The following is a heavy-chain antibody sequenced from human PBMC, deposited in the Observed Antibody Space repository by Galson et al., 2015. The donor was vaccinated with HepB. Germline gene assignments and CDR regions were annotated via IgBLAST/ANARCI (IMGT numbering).Heavy chain of an antibody. Sequence: SLRLSCAASGFTFPSYWMSWVRQAPGKGLEWVANIKQDGSGKYYLDSVKGRFTISRDNAKNSLYLQMNSLRAEDTALYYCARRSGSYFEVILGRFDHWGQGTLVTVSS. CDR1: GFTFPSYW. J-gene: IGHJ4*02. V-gene: IGHV3-7*01. CDR3: ARRSGSYFEVILGRFDH. CDR2: IKQDGSGK. D-gene: IGHD1-26*01.